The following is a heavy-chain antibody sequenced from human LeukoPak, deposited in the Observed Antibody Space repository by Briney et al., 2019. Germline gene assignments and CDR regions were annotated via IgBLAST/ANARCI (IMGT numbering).Heavy chain of an antibody. CDR2: SRNKGHSYTT. CDR3: TRGVRLGAKCYFDF. Sequence: PGESLRLSCAASGFTFSDHYMDWVRQAPGKGLEWVGRSRNKGHSYTTEYAASVKGRFTISRDDSKNLLSLQMNSLKTEDTAVYYCTRGVRLGAKCYFDFWGQGTLVTVSS. V-gene: IGHV3-72*01. D-gene: IGHD1-26*01. CDR1: GFTFSDHY. J-gene: IGHJ4*02.